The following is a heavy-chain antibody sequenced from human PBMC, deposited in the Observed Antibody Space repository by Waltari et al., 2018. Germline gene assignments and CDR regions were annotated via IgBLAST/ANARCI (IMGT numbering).Heavy chain of an antibody. D-gene: IGHD2-15*01. V-gene: IGHV4-39*01. Sequence: QLQLQESGPGLVKPSETLSLTCTVSVGSISSSSYYWAWIRQPPGKGLEWIGSIYYSGSTYYNPSLKSRVTISVDTSKNQFSLKLSSVTAADTAVYYCASGDPRPWYAFDIWGQGTMVTVSS. J-gene: IGHJ3*02. CDR1: VGSISSSSYY. CDR2: IYYSGST. CDR3: ASGDPRPWYAFDI.